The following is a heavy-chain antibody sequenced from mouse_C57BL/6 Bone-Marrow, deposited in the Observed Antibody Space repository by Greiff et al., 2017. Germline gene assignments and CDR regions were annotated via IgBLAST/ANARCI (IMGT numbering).Heavy chain of an antibody. J-gene: IGHJ1*03. Sequence: QVQLKQSGAELARPGASVKLSCTASGYTFTSYGISWVRQRTGQGLEWIGEIYPRSGNTYYNEKFKGKATLTADKASSTAYIELRSLTPEASEVYFCARADYDVRVYWYFDVWGTGTTVTVSS. D-gene: IGHD2-4*01. CDR1: GYTFTSYG. CDR2: IYPRSGNT. CDR3: ARADYDVRVYWYFDV. V-gene: IGHV1-81*01.